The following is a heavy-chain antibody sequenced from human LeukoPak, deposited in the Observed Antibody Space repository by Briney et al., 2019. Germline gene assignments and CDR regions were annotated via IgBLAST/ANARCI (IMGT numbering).Heavy chain of an antibody. CDR2: ISYDGSNK. D-gene: IGHD2-15*01. CDR3: ARSRSGGSLLGY. J-gene: IGHJ4*02. CDR1: GFTFSSYA. V-gene: IGHV3-30*04. Sequence: GGSLRLSCAASGFTFSSYAMHWVRQAPGKGLEWVAVISYDGSNKYYAGSVKGRFTISRDNSKNTLYLQMNSLRAEDTAVYYCARSRSGGSLLGYWGQGTLVTVSS.